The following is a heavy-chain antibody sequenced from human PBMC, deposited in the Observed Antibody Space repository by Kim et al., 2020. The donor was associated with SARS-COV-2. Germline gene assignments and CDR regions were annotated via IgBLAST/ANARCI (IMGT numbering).Heavy chain of an antibody. J-gene: IGHJ6*02. V-gene: IGHV3-15*01. CDR2: IKSKTDGGTT. CDR1: GFTFSNAW. D-gene: IGHD3-10*01. Sequence: GGSLRLSCAASGFTFSNAWMSWVRQAPGKGLEWDGRIKSKTDGGTTDYAAPVKGRFTISRDDSKNTLYLQMNSLKTEDTAVYYCTTARELLWFGELLYGYYYYGMDVWGQGTTVTVSS. CDR3: TTARELLWFGELLYGYYYYGMDV.